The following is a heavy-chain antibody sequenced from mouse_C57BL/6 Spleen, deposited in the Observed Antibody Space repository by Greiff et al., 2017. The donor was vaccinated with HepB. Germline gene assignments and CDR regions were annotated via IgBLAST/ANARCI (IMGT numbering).Heavy chain of an antibody. V-gene: IGHV5-9-1*02. CDR1: GFTFSSYA. J-gene: IGHJ4*01. CDR2: ISSGGDYI. D-gene: IGHD2-1*01. CDR3: TREDLQRGAMDY. Sequence: EVKLVESGEGLVKPGGSLKLSCAASGFTFSSYAMSWVRQTPEKRLEWVAYISSGGDYIYYADTVKGRFTISRDNARNTLYLQMSSLKSEDTAMYYCTREDLQRGAMDYWGQGTSDTISS.